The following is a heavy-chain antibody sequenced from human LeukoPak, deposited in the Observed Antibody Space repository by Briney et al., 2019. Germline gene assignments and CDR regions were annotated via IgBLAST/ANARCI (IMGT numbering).Heavy chain of an antibody. V-gene: IGHV3-23*01. Sequence: GGSLRLSCAASGFTFNNYAMSWVRQAPGKGLEWVSAISGSDAGTYYADSVKGRFTISRDNSKNTLYLQMNSLRAEDTAVYYCAKATYYYDSSGYRGGYFDYWGQGTLVTVSS. D-gene: IGHD3-22*01. CDR3: AKATYYYDSSGYRGGYFDY. CDR2: ISGSDAGT. CDR1: GFTFNNYA. J-gene: IGHJ4*02.